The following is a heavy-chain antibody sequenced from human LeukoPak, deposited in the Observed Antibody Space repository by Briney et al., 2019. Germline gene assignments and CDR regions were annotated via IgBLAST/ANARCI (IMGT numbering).Heavy chain of an antibody. J-gene: IGHJ5*02. V-gene: IGHV3-15*01. D-gene: IGHD3-22*01. CDR3: ATDFYDTT. Sequence: GGSLRLSCAASGFTFNNYAMSWVRQAPGKGLEWVGRIRRNSDGGTIDYAAPVKGRFALSRDDSKNTLYLHMSSLQTEDTAVYYCATDFYDTTWGQGTLVTVSS. CDR2: IRRNSDGGTI. CDR1: GFTFNNYA.